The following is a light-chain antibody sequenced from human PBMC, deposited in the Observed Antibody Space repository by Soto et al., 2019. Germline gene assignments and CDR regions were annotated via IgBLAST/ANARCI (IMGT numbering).Light chain of an antibody. J-gene: IGKJ2*01. CDR1: QSVLYSSNNKNY. CDR2: WAS. CDR3: QQYYSTPYT. V-gene: IGKV4-1*01. Sequence: DIVMTQSPDSLAVSLGERATINCKSSQSVLYSSNNKNYLAWYQQKPGQPPKLLIYWASTRESGVRDRFSGSGSGTDFTLTISSLQAEDVAVSYCQQYYSTPYTFGQGTKLEIK.